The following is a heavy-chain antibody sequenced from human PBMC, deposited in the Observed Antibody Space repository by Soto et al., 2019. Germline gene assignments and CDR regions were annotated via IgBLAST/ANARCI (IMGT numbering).Heavy chain of an antibody. Sequence: GGSLRLSCAASGLTFSDYYMSWIRQAPGKGLEWVSYISSSSSYTNYADSVKGRFTISRDNAKNSLYLQMNSLRAEDTAVYYCARYSSSWPNYYYYYGMDVWGQGTTVTVSS. D-gene: IGHD6-13*01. J-gene: IGHJ6*02. CDR1: GLTFSDYY. CDR3: ARYSSSWPNYYYYYGMDV. CDR2: ISSSSSYT. V-gene: IGHV3-11*06.